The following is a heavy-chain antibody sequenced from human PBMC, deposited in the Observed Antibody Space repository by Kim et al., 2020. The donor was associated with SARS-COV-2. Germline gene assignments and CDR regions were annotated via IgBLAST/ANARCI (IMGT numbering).Heavy chain of an antibody. V-gene: IGHV6-1*01. CDR1: GDSVSSDSAA. J-gene: IGHJ4*02. CDR3: ARDHLYSIDY. D-gene: IGHD5-12*01. CDR2: TYYRSKWYY. Sequence: SQTLSLTCVISGDSVSSDSAAWNWIRQSPSRGLEWLGRTYYRSKWYYDYADSVKSRITINPDTSKNQFSLQLKSVTPEDTAMYYCARDHLYSIDYWGQGTLVTVSS.